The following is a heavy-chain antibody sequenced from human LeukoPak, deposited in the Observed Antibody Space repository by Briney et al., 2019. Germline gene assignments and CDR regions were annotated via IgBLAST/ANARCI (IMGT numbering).Heavy chain of an antibody. Sequence: SETLSLTCAVSGYSISSGYYWGWIRQPPGKGLEWIGSIYHSGSTYYNPSLKSRVTISVDTSKNQFSLKLSSVTAADTAVYYCARRRGRSYDILTGNSNYFDNWGQGTLVTVSS. J-gene: IGHJ4*02. CDR3: ARRRGRSYDILTGNSNYFDN. CDR2: IYHSGST. D-gene: IGHD3-9*01. CDR1: GYSISSGYY. V-gene: IGHV4-38-2*01.